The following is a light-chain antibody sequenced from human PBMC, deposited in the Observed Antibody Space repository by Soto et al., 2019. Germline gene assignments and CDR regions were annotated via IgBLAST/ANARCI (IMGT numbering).Light chain of an antibody. Sequence: DIVMTQSPDSLSVSLGERATINFGSSQIVLYSSNNKNYLAWYQQKPGQPPKLLIYWASTRESGVPDRFSGSGSGTDFTLTISSLQAEDVAVYYCQQYYSTPLTFGGGTKVDIK. J-gene: IGKJ4*01. CDR1: QIVLYSSNNKNY. V-gene: IGKV4-1*01. CDR2: WAS. CDR3: QQYYSTPLT.